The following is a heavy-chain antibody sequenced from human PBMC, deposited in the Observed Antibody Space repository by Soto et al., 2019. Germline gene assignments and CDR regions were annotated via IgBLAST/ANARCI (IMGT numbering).Heavy chain of an antibody. CDR1: GFTLSSYS. J-gene: IGHJ4*02. Sequence: GSLRLSCAASGFTLSSYSMNWVRQAPGKGLEWVSSISSSSSYIYYADSVKGRFTISRDNAKNSLYLQMNSLRAEDTAVYYCARAYSPVYPNYFDYWGQGTLVTVSS. CDR2: ISSSSSYI. D-gene: IGHD2-15*01. V-gene: IGHV3-21*01. CDR3: ARAYSPVYPNYFDY.